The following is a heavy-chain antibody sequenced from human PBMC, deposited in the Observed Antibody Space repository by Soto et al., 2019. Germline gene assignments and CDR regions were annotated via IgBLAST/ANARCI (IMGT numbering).Heavy chain of an antibody. CDR3: ARGTGSWYYYYYGMDV. Sequence: ETVSLTCAVYGGSFSGYYWSWIRQPPGKGLEWIGEINHSGSTNYNPSLQSRVTISVDTSKNQFSLKLSSVTAADRAVYYCARGTGSWYYYYYGMDVWGQGTTVTVSS. V-gene: IGHV4-34*01. CDR1: GGSFSGYY. CDR2: INHSGST. J-gene: IGHJ6*02.